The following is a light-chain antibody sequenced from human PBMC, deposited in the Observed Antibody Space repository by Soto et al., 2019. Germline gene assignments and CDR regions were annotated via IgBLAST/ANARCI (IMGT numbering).Light chain of an antibody. J-gene: IGKJ4*01. CDR3: QQYNNWPRAT. CDR2: RTS. Sequence: EIVMTQSPATLSVSPGERATLSYRASQSISSNLAWYQQKPGQAPRLLMFRTSSRATGFPARFSGSGSGTEFNLTISSLXXXDFGVYYCQQYNNWPRATFGGGTKVEI. CDR1: QSISSN. V-gene: IGKV3-15*01.